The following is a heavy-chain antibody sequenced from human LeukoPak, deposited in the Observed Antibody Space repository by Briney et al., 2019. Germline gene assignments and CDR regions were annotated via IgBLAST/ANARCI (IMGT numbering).Heavy chain of an antibody. CDR1: GGSISRYY. J-gene: IGHJ3*01. D-gene: IGHD2/OR15-2a*01. V-gene: IGHV4-59*12. Sequence: SETLSLTCTVSGGSISRYYWSWIRQPPGKGLEVIGYIYYSWSTNYNPSLKSRLTISVGTSNNHFSLKPSSHTASDTAVYYSASTNYNTSRKSRVAISVDSSKNKFSLKLSSVTDPDTAVYYCARDGGRGYSYGSDTFHLWGQGTMVNVSS. CDR3: ASTNYNTSRKSRVAISVDSSKNKFSLKLSSVTDPDTAVYYCARDGGRGYSYGSDTFHL. CDR2: IYYSWST.